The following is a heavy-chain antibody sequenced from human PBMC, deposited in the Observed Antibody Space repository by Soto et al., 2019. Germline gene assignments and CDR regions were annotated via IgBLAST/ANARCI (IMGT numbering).Heavy chain of an antibody. CDR3: AHRGGSSGWYDAFDI. Sequence: QITLKESGPTLVKPTQTLTLTCTFSGFSLRTSGVGVGWIRQPPGKALEWLAIIYWDDDKHYSPSLKSRLTITKDTSKNQVVLTMTNMEPVDTATYYCAHRGGSSGWYDAFDIWGQGTMVTVSS. D-gene: IGHD6-19*01. V-gene: IGHV2-5*02. CDR1: GFSLRTSGVG. J-gene: IGHJ3*02. CDR2: IYWDDDK.